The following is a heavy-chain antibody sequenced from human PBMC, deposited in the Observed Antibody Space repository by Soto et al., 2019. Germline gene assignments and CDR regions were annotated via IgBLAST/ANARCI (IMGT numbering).Heavy chain of an antibody. CDR1: GVSISTYY. V-gene: IGHV4-59*01. CDR3: ARVRRANGYYYFDY. J-gene: IGHJ4*02. CDR2: LYYSGTT. D-gene: IGHD2-8*01. Sequence: QVQLQESGPGLVKPSETLSLTCTVSGVSISTYYWTWVRQPPGKGLEWIGYLYYSGTTNYNPSLERRVTLSVDTSKSQLSLELRSVTAADTAVYYCARVRRANGYYYFDYWGQGMLVTVSS.